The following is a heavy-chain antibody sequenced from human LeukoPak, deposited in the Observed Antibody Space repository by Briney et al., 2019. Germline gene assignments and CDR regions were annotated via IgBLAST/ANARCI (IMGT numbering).Heavy chain of an antibody. Sequence: GGSLRLSCAASGFTFSNYWMIWVRQAPGKGLEWVGNIKQDGSEKRYADSVRGRFSISRDNAQTSLYLQMNSRRAEDTAVYYYMRASDPWLQLTWGQGTLVTVSS. D-gene: IGHD5-24*01. V-gene: IGHV3-7*05. CDR2: IKQDGSEK. J-gene: IGHJ5*02. CDR3: MRASDPWLQLT. CDR1: GFTFSNYW.